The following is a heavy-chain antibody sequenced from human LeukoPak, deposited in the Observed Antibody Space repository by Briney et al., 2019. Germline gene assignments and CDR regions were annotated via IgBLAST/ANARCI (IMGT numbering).Heavy chain of an antibody. Sequence: SETLSLTCTVSGGSISSGGYYWSWIRQPPGKGLGWIGYIYHSGSTYYNPSLKSRVTISVDTSKNQFSLKLSSVTAADTAVYYCARERYSGYDAFDYWGQGTLVTVSS. CDR3: ARERYSGYDAFDY. CDR2: IYHSGST. V-gene: IGHV4-30-2*01. CDR1: GGSISSGGYY. J-gene: IGHJ4*02. D-gene: IGHD5-12*01.